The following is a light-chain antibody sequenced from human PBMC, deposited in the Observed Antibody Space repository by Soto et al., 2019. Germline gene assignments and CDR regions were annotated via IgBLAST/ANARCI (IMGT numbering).Light chain of an antibody. V-gene: IGKV1-17*01. CDR3: LQHNDYPYT. CDR1: QGIRSD. J-gene: IGKJ2*01. CDR2: AAS. Sequence: DIQMTQSTSSLSACXXDRVTITCWSSQGIRSDLGWYQQKPGKAPKXXIYAASRLQSGVPSRFSAGGAGTEFILTISSLQPEDFATYYCLQHNDYPYTFGQGTKVDIK.